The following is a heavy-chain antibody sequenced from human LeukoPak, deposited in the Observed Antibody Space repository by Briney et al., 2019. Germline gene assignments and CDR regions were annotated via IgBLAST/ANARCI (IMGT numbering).Heavy chain of an antibody. CDR1: GGTFSSYA. CDR2: IIPIFGTA. J-gene: IGHJ6*03. Sequence: SVKVSCKASGGTFSSYAISWVRQAPGQGLEWMGGIIPIFGTANYAQKFQGRVTITADKSTSTAYMELSSLRSEDTAVYYCARSHCTTTSCEHYYYNMDVWGKGTTVTVSS. V-gene: IGHV1-69*06. D-gene: IGHD2-2*01. CDR3: ARSHCTTTSCEHYYYNMDV.